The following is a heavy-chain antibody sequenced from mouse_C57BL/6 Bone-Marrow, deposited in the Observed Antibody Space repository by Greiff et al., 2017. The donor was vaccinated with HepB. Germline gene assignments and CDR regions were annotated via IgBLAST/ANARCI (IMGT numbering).Heavy chain of an antibody. J-gene: IGHJ1*03. Sequence: EVKLVESGGGLVKPGGSLKLSCAASGFTFSDYGMHWVRQAPEKGLEWVAYISRGSSTIYYADTVKGRFTITRDNAKNTLFLQMTSLRSEDTAMYYCARRTTGVAVYWYFDVWGTGTTVTVSS. D-gene: IGHD1-1*01. CDR2: ISRGSSTI. CDR1: GFTFSDYG. CDR3: ARRTTGVAVYWYFDV. V-gene: IGHV5-17*01.